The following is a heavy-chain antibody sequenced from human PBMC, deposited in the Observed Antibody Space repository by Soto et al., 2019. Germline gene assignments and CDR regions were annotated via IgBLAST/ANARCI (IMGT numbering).Heavy chain of an antibody. V-gene: IGHV1-69*01. CDR1: GGTFSSYA. J-gene: IGHJ5*02. D-gene: IGHD6-6*01. CDR2: IIPIFGTA. Sequence: QVQLVQSGAEVKKPGSSVKVSCKASGGTFSSYAISWVRQAPGQGLEWMGGIIPIFGTANYAQKFQGRVTITADEPTSTTYMELSSLRSEDTAVYYCARARFKEYNFCPFDPWGQGTLVTVSS. CDR3: ARARFKEYNFCPFDP.